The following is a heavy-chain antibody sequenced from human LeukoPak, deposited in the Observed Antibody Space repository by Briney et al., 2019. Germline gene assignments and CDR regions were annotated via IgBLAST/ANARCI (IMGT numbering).Heavy chain of an antibody. CDR3: ARGQGVVVPAAINSLFAFDI. CDR2: IYYSGST. J-gene: IGHJ3*02. CDR1: GGSISSSSYY. D-gene: IGHD2-2*01. V-gene: IGHV4-39*07. Sequence: SETLSLTCTVSGGSISSSSYYWGWIRQPPGKGLEWIGSIYYSGSTYYNPSLKSRVTISVDTSKNQFSLKLSSVTAADTAVYYCARGQGVVVPAAINSLFAFDIWGQGTMVTVSS.